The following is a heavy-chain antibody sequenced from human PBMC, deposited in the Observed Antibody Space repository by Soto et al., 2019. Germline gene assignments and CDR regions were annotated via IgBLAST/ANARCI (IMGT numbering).Heavy chain of an antibody. CDR1: GFTFSSYW. CDR3: ARDRGYGDYGPGLFGAFDI. V-gene: IGHV3-7*01. D-gene: IGHD4-17*01. Sequence: EVQLVESGGGLVQPGGSLRLSCAASGFTFSSYWMSWVRQAPGKGLEWVANIKQDGSEKYYVDSVKGRFTISRDNAKNSLYLQMNSLRAEDTAVYYCARDRGYGDYGPGLFGAFDIWGQGTMVTVSS. CDR2: IKQDGSEK. J-gene: IGHJ3*02.